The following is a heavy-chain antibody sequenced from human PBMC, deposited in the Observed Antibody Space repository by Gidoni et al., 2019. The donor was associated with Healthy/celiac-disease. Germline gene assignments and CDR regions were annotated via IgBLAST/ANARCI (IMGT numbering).Heavy chain of an antibody. Sequence: QVQLVESGGGVVQPGRSLRLSCAAPGFTFSSYGMHWVRQAPGTGLEWVAVISYDGSNKYYADSVKGRFTISRDNSKNTLYLQMNSLRAEDTAVYYCAKGRSSSGALAYWGQGTLVTVSS. J-gene: IGHJ4*02. CDR2: ISYDGSNK. V-gene: IGHV3-30*18. D-gene: IGHD6-6*01. CDR1: GFTFSSYG. CDR3: AKGRSSSGALAY.